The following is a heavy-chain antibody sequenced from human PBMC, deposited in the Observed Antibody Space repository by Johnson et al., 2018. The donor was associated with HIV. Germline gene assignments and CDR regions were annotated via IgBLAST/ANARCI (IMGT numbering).Heavy chain of an antibody. CDR2: ISYDGSDK. CDR3: ASLSSSLFGAFDV. V-gene: IGHV3-30*03. CDR1: GFTFSSYG. J-gene: IGHJ3*01. D-gene: IGHD6-13*01. Sequence: HVQLVESGGGVVQPGRSLRLSCAASGFTFSSYGMHWVRQAPGKGLEWVAVISYDGSDKDYADSVKGRFTISRDSSKNTLYLQMNSLRAEDTAVYYCASLSSSLFGAFDVWGQGTMVTVSS.